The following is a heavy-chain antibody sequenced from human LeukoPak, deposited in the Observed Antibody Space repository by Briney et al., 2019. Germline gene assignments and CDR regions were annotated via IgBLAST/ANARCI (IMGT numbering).Heavy chain of an antibody. CDR1: GGSISSGSYY. D-gene: IGHD3-10*01. CDR3: ARETPSGDMDV. CDR2: IYTSGNT. V-gene: IGHV4-61*02. Sequence: TLSLTCTVSGGSISSGSYYWSWIRQPAGKGLEWIGRIYTSGNTNYNPSLKSRVTISIDTSKNQFSLKLSSLTAADTAVYYCARETPSGDMDVWGKGTTVTVSS. J-gene: IGHJ6*03.